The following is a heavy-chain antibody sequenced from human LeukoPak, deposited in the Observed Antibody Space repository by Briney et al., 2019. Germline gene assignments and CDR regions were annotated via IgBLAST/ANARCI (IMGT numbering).Heavy chain of an antibody. CDR3: ARDPPLGSGWSLNYFDH. V-gene: IGHV3-30*04. Sequence: RGSLRPSSTLSGFTPANYVVHCVAQAPGQGLKCVALISYDGGNIYYGASVKGQLTISRDNSNNRLYLQMNSLRPEDTAVYYCARDPPLGSGWSLNYFDHWGQDTLHTVSS. CDR1: GFTPANYV. D-gene: IGHD6-19*01. J-gene: IGHJ5*02. CDR2: ISYDGGNI.